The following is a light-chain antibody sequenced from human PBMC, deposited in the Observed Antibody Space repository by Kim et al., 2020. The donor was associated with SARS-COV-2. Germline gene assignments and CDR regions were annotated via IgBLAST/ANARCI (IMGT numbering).Light chain of an antibody. J-gene: IGLJ3*02. Sequence: GKTVVISCTRSSGAIGDYYVQWYQPRPGSAPTPVIYENHHRPSGVPARFSRSIDSSSNSASLTISGLKTEDEADYYCPSYDLATWVFGGGTQLTVL. CDR2: ENH. V-gene: IGLV6-57*03. CDR3: PSYDLATWV. CDR1: SGAIGDYY.